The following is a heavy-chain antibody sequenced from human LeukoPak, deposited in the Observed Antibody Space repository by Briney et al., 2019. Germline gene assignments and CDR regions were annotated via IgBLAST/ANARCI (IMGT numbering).Heavy chain of an antibody. Sequence: GESLKISCKGSGYSFTSHWIGWVRQMPGKGLEWMGIIYPGDSDTRYSPSLQGHITISADKSINAAYLQWSSLKASDIAMYYCARRRCTNDVCYTGGAFDIWGQGTVVTVSS. CDR1: GYSFTSHW. CDR3: ARRRCTNDVCYTGGAFDI. V-gene: IGHV5-51*01. D-gene: IGHD2-8*01. CDR2: IYPGDSDT. J-gene: IGHJ3*02.